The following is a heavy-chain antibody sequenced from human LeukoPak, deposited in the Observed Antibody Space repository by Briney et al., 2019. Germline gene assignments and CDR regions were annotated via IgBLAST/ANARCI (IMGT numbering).Heavy chain of an antibody. CDR2: IYYSGST. J-gene: IGHJ4*02. CDR1: GGSISSYY. CDR3: ARFSRLVGATNDGDY. V-gene: IGHV4-59*08. D-gene: IGHD1-26*01. Sequence: SSETLSLTCTVSGGSISSYYWSWIRQPPGKGLEWIGYIYYSGSTNYNPSLKSRVTISVDTSKNQFSLKLSSVTAADTAMYYCARFSRLVGATNDGDYWGQGTLVTVSS.